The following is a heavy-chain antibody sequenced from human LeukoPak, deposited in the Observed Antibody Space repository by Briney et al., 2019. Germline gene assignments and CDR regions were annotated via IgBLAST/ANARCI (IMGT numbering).Heavy chain of an antibody. CDR2: ISSSGSTI. D-gene: IGHD6-19*01. CDR3: ARDRTAGWAHDAFDI. V-gene: IGHV3-48*03. CDR1: GFTFSSYE. J-gene: IGHJ3*02. Sequence: PGGSLRLSCAASGFTFSSYEMNWVRQAPGKGLKWVSYISSSGSTIYYADSVKGRFTISRDNAKNSLYLQMNCLRAEDTAVYYCARDRTAGWAHDAFDIWGQGTMVTVSS.